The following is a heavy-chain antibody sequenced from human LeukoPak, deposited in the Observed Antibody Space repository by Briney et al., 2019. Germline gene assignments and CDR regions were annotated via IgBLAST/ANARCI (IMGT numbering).Heavy chain of an antibody. CDR3: ARRAGTHYYGSGPYGMDV. J-gene: IGHJ6*02. V-gene: IGHV1-2*04. CDR2: INPNSGGT. D-gene: IGHD3-10*01. Sequence: ASVKVSCKASGYTFTGYYMHWVRQAPGQGLEWMGWINPNSGGTNYAQKFQGWVTMTRDTSISTAYMELSRLRSDDTAVYYCARRAGTHYYGSGPYGMDVWGQGTTVTVSS. CDR1: GYTFTGYY.